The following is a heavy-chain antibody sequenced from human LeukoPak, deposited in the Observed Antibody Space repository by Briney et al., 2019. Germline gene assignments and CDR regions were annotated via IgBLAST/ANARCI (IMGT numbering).Heavy chain of an antibody. J-gene: IGHJ3*02. Sequence: PSETLSLTCTVSGGSISSGGYYWSWIRQPPGKGLEWIGYIYHSGSTYYNPSLKSRVTISVDTSKNQFSLKLSSVTAADTAVYYCARRGWYCSSTSCYRFFGIWGQGTMVTVSS. CDR3: ARRGWYCSSTSCYRFFGI. CDR2: IYHSGST. CDR1: GGSISSGGYY. D-gene: IGHD2-2*01. V-gene: IGHV4-30-2*01.